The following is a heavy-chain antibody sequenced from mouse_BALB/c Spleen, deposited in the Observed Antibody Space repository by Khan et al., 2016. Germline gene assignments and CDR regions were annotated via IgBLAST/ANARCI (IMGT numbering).Heavy chain of an antibody. J-gene: IGHJ3*01. CDR3: SRGVYDYEFAY. CDR2: IDPANSNT. CDR1: GFNIKDTY. Sequence: IQLVQSGAELVKPGASVKLSCTVSGFNIKDTYMHWVNQRPEQGLEWIGRIDPANSNTKYDPKFQDKATITADTSSNTAYLQLSSLTSEDTAVYYCSRGVYDYEFAYWGQGTLVTVSA. V-gene: IGHV14-3*02. D-gene: IGHD2-4*01.